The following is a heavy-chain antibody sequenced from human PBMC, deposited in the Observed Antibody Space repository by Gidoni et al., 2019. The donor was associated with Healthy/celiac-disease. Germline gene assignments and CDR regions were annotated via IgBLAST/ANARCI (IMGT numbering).Heavy chain of an antibody. J-gene: IGHJ3*02. D-gene: IGHD3-22*01. CDR1: GHTFTGYS. CDR3: ARARSFFTTTYLGSFDI. V-gene: IGHV1-2*02. CDR2: INHNSGGT. Sequence: QVQLVQAGAEVKQPGASVKVSCKASGHTFTGYSMHWVRQAPGQGLEWMGCINHNSGGTNYAQKFQGRVTMTRDTSISTAYMELSRLRSDDTAVYYCARARSFFTTTYLGSFDIWGQGTMVTVSS.